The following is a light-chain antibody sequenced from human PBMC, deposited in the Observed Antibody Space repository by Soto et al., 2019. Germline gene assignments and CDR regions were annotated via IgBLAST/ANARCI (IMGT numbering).Light chain of an antibody. CDR3: QHYTHLTS. Sequence: EIVLTQSPATLSVSPGERATLSCRASQSISRNLAWYQQKPGQAPRLLISGASTRATGVPARFSGSGSGTEFTLTISSLQSEDFAIYYCQHYTHLTSFGQGTRLEIK. CDR2: GAS. J-gene: IGKJ5*01. V-gene: IGKV3-15*01. CDR1: QSISRN.